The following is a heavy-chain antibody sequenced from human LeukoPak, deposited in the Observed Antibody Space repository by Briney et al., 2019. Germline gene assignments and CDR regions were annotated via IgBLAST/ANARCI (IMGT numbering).Heavy chain of an antibody. V-gene: IGHV4-59*01. CDR3: AGDNSYGDPGYLDY. CDR1: GGSISSYY. J-gene: IGHJ4*02. Sequence: SETLSLTCTVSGGSISSYYWSWIRQPPGKGLEWIGYIYYSGSTNYNPSLKSRVTISVDTSKNQFSLKLSSVTAADTAVYYCAGDNSYGDPGYLDYWGQGTLVTVSS. CDR2: IYYSGST. D-gene: IGHD5-18*01.